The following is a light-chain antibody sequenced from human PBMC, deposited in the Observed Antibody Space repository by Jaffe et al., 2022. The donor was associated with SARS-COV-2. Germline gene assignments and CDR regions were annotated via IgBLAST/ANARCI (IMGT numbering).Light chain of an antibody. CDR1: QSISNW. Sequence: DIQMTQSPSTLSASVGDRVTITCRASQSISNWLAWYQQKPGKAPKLLIYTASSLESGVPSRFSGSGSGTEFTLTISSLQPDDFATYYCQQYNNYWTFGQGTKVEIK. J-gene: IGKJ1*01. CDR2: TAS. V-gene: IGKV1-5*03. CDR3: QQYNNYWT.